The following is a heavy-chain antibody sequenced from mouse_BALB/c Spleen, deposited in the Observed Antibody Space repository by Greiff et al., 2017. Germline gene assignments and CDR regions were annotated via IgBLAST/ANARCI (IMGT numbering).Heavy chain of an antibody. CDR1: GYSFTGYF. Sequence: EVQLQESGPELVKPGASVKISCKASGYSFTGYFMNWVMQSHGKSLEWIGRINPYNGDTFYNQKFKGKATLTVDKSSSTAHMELRSLASEDSAVYYCARGGITTRYFDVWGAGTTVTVSS. D-gene: IGHD1-1*01. CDR3: ARGGITTRYFDV. J-gene: IGHJ1*01. V-gene: IGHV1-20*02. CDR2: INPYNGDT.